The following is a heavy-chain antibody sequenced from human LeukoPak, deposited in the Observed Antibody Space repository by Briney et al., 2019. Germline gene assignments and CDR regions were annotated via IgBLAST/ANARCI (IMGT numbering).Heavy chain of an antibody. CDR2: INHSGST. D-gene: IGHD3-3*01. CDR1: GGSFSGYY. J-gene: IGHJ6*03. Sequence: SETLSLTCAVYGGSFSGYYWSWIRQPPGKGLEWIGEINHSGSTNYNPSLKSRVTISVDTSKNQFSLKLSSVTAADTAVYYCARVYDFRHMGVWGKGTTVTVSS. V-gene: IGHV4-34*01. CDR3: ARVYDFRHMGV.